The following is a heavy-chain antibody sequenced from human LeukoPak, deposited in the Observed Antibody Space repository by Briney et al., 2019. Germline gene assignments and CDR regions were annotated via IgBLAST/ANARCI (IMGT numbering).Heavy chain of an antibody. CDR1: GFTFSMFW. V-gene: IGHV3-7*01. Sequence: GGSLRLSCAASGFTFSMFWMTWVRQAPGKGLEWVANIKQDGSEKYYVDSVKGRFAISRDNAKNSLYLQMNSLRAEDTAVYYCARGGGASDYWGQGTLVTVSS. CDR3: ARGGGASDY. J-gene: IGHJ4*02. CDR2: IKQDGSEK. D-gene: IGHD3-16*01.